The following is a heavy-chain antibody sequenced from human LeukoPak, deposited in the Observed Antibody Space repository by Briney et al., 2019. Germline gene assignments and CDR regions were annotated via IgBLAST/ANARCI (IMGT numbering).Heavy chain of an antibody. Sequence: GGSLRLSCAASGFIFSDYTMNWVRQAPGKELEWVSSISGGSGTIYYADSVKGRFTISRDNAKNSLYLQLNSLKAEDTAVYYCAKDVVVVVAATFDCWGQGTLVTVSS. D-gene: IGHD2-15*01. CDR1: GFIFSDYT. J-gene: IGHJ4*02. V-gene: IGHV3-48*01. CDR3: AKDVVVVVAATFDC. CDR2: ISGGSGTI.